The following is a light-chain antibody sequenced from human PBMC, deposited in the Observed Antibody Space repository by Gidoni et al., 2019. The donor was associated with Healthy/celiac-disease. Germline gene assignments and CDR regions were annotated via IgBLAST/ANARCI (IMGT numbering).Light chain of an antibody. Sequence: EIVMTQSQATLSVSPGERATLSCRASQSVSSNLAWYQQKPGQAPRLLIYGASTRATGIPARFSGSWSGTEFTLTISSLQSEDFAVYYCQQYNNWPPWTFGQGTKVEIK. J-gene: IGKJ1*01. CDR1: QSVSSN. V-gene: IGKV3-15*01. CDR3: QQYNNWPPWT. CDR2: GAS.